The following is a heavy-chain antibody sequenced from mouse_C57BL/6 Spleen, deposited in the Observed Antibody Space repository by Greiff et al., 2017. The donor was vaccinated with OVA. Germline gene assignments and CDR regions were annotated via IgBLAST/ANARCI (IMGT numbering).Heavy chain of an antibody. D-gene: IGHD2-4*01. CDR1: GYTFTSYW. CDR2: IYPSDSET. V-gene: IGHV1-61*01. CDR3: ARTGIYDYNGAWFAY. J-gene: IGHJ3*01. Sequence: QVQLQQPGAELVRPGSSVKLSCKASGYTFTSYWMDWVKQRPGQGLEWIGKIYPSDSETHYNQKFKDKATLTVDKYSSTAYMQLSSLTSEDSAVYYCARTGIYDYNGAWFAYWGQGTLVTVSA.